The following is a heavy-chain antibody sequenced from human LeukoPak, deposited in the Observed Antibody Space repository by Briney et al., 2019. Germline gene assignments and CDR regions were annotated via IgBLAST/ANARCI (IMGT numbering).Heavy chain of an antibody. J-gene: IGHJ4*02. V-gene: IGHV3-23*01. CDR3: ANGGFSDAFDY. CDR1: GFTFSSYA. Sequence: PGGSLRLSCAPSGFTFSSYAMSWVRQAPGQGLEWVSAISGSGGSTYYADSVKGRFTISRDNSKNTLYLQMNSLRAEDTVVYYCANGGFSDAFDYWGQGTLVTVSS. D-gene: IGHD4-23*01. CDR2: ISGSGGST.